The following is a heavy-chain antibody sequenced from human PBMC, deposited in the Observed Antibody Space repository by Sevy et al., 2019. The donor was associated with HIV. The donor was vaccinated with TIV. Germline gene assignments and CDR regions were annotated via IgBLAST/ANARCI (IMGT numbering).Heavy chain of an antibody. J-gene: IGHJ6*02. D-gene: IGHD3-22*01. V-gene: IGHV1-69*13. CDR3: ATSYYDSSGYSPLFYYGMDV. Sequence: ASVKVSCKTSGGTFINFAITWVRQAPGQGLEWMGGFIPLFDTTNYSQMFQGRVTLTADGSTATAYMELSSLRSEDTAVYYCATSYYDSSGYSPLFYYGMDVWGQGTTVTVSS. CDR2: FIPLFDTT. CDR1: GGTFINFA.